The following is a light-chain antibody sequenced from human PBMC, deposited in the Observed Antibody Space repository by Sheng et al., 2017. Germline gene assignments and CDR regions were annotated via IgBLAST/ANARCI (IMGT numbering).Light chain of an antibody. V-gene: IGKV3-20*01. CDR1: QSFSRSY. CDR2: GAS. J-gene: IGKJ1*01. Sequence: EIVLTQSPGTLSLSPGERATLSCRASQSFSRSYLTWYQQKPGQAPRLLIYGASTRATGIPDRFSGSGSGTDFTLTISRLEPEDFAVYYCQQYGSSLPWTFGQGTKVEIK. CDR3: QQYGSSLPWT.